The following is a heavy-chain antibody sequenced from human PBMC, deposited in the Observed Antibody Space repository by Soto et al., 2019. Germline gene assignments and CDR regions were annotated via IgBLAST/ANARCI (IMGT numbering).Heavy chain of an antibody. V-gene: IGHV4-59*01. CDR1: SASLDSDN. CDR2: IYPNGRK. D-gene: IGHD3-16*02. CDR3: ARMWGLGEISPFFDH. Sequence: QVHLQESGPGLVKPSETLSLTCAVSSASLDSDNWSWIRQPPGKGREWIGYIYPNGRKNYHPSLRGRVAISIDKSETQVSLRLASVFAADAAVYFCARMWGLGEISPFFDHWGQGTLVTVSS. J-gene: IGHJ4*02.